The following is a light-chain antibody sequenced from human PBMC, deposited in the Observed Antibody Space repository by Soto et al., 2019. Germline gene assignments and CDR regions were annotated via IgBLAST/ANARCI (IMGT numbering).Light chain of an antibody. V-gene: IGKV3-20*01. J-gene: IGKJ1*01. CDR3: QQYGSSPGT. CDR1: QSVSSSY. Sequence: EIVLTQSPGPLSLSPGDRATLSCRASQSVSSSYLAWYQQKPGQAPRLLIYGASSRATGIPDRFSGSGSGTDFTLTISRLEPEDFAVYYCQQYGSSPGTFGQGTKVEIK. CDR2: GAS.